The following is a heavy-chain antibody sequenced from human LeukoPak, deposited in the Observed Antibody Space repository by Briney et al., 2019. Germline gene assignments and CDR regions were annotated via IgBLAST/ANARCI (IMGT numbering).Heavy chain of an antibody. D-gene: IGHD6-19*01. CDR2: ISSSSSYT. J-gene: IGHJ4*02. Sequence: GGSLRLSCAASGFTFSSYSMNWVRQAPGKGLEWVSSISSSSSYTYYADSVKGRFTISRDNSKNTLYLQMNSLRVEDTAVYYCARVSSDSNGWYHFDYWGQGTLVTVSS. CDR3: ARVSSDSNGWYHFDY. V-gene: IGHV3-21*04. CDR1: GFTFSSYS.